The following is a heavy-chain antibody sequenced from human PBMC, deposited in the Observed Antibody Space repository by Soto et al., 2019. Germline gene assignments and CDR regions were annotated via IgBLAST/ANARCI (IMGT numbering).Heavy chain of an antibody. CDR2: INPKSGDT. CDR1: GYTFAHYD. CDR3: ARQYSSLSCGMDV. Sequence: ASVKVSCKASGYTFAHYDINWVRQAPGQGLEWMGWINPKSGDTNYAQQFQGWVTLTRDTSITTAYMELIRLRSDDTAVYYCARQYSSLSCGMDVWGQGTTVTVSS. V-gene: IGHV1-2*04. J-gene: IGHJ6*02. D-gene: IGHD6-6*01.